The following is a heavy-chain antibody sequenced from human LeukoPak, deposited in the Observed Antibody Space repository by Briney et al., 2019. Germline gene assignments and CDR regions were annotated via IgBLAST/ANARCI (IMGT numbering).Heavy chain of an antibody. V-gene: IGHV3-48*03. D-gene: IGHD3-22*01. CDR3: AGYYYDSSPL. CDR2: ISSSGSTI. CDR1: GFTFSSYE. J-gene: IGHJ4*02. Sequence: PGGSLRLSCAVSGFTFSSYEMNWVRQAPGKGLEWVSYISSSGSTIYYADSVKGRFTISRDNAKNSLYLQMNSLRAEDTAVYYCAGYYYDSSPLWGQGTLVTVSS.